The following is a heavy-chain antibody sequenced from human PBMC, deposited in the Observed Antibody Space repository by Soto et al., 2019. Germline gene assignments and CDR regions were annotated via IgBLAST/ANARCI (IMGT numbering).Heavy chain of an antibody. V-gene: IGHV3-23*01. D-gene: IGHD2-15*01. J-gene: IGHJ6*02. Sequence: GGSLRLSCAASGFTFSSYAMSWVRQAPGKGLEWVSAISGSGGSTYYADSVKGRFTISRDNSKKTLYLQMNSLRAEDTAVYYWANHGGRYYYYYGMDVWGQGTTVTVSS. CDR1: GFTFSSYA. CDR3: ANHGGRYYYYYGMDV. CDR2: ISGSGGST.